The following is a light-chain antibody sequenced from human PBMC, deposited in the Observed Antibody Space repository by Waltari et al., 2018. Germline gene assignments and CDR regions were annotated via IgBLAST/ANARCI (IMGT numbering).Light chain of an antibody. CDR2: GAS. CDR1: QSVSKS. Sequence: EIVLTQSPGTLSLSPGDRAILSCRASQSVSKSLAWYQQKPGQAPRLLIFGASSRATGIPDRFSGSGSGTDLSLTISRVEPEDFAVYYCQQYVSLPATFGQGTKVEIE. V-gene: IGKV3-20*01. J-gene: IGKJ1*01. CDR3: QQYVSLPAT.